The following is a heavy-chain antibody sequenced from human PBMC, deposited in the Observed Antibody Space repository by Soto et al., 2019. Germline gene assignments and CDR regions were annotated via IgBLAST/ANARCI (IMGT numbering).Heavy chain of an antibody. CDR3: ARNHHDSLTGYYTDTFDI. J-gene: IGHJ3*02. V-gene: IGHV4-31*03. CDR2: IDYRGST. CDR1: SVSISNGGYY. D-gene: IGHD3-9*01. Sequence: QVQLQESGPGLVKPSQTLSLTCTVSSVSISNGGYYWSWIRQHPGKGLEWIGNIDYRGSTYYNPSLKSRLTISIDTSNNQFALRLSAVTAADTAMYYCARNHHDSLTGYYTDTFDIWGQGTTVTVSS.